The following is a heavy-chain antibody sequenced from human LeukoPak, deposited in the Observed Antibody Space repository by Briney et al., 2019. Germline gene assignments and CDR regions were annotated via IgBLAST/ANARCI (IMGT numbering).Heavy chain of an antibody. J-gene: IGHJ4*02. CDR2: ISGSGGST. V-gene: IGHV3-23*01. Sequence: GGSLRLSCAASGFTFSSYAMSWVRQAPGKGLEWVSAISGSGGSTYYADSVKGRFTISRDNTNNTLFLQMNSLRAEDTALYYCARDWGSNRTNDYWGQGILVTVSS. CDR1: GFTFSSYA. CDR3: ARDWGSNRTNDY. D-gene: IGHD3-16*01.